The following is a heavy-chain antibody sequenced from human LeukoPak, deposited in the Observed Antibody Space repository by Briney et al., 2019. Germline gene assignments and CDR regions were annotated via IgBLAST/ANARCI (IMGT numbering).Heavy chain of an antibody. CDR1: GGTFSSYA. CDR2: IIPIFGTA. Sequence: SVKVSCKASGGTFSSYAISWVRQAPGQGLEWMGGIIPIFGTANYAQKFQGRVTITADKSTSTAYMELSSLRSEDTAVYYCARDLAVSAAIHDAYEMWGQGTVVTVSP. J-gene: IGHJ3*02. D-gene: IGHD2-2*01. CDR3: ARDLAVSAAIHDAYEM. V-gene: IGHV1-69*06.